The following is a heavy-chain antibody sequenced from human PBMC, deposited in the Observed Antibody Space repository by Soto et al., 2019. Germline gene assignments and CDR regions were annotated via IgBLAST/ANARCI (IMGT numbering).Heavy chain of an antibody. Sequence: QVQLQQSGPGLVRPSETLSLSCTVSGVSINNNYWSWVRQPPGKGLEWIGYIYFSGITNYNPSLKSRVSISVDTSKDQVSLKLTSVTAADTAIYYCARGYYDYFGGNYRYVGGAFDIWGPGTVVTVSS. D-gene: IGHD3-16*02. CDR1: GVSINNNY. CDR2: IYFSGIT. V-gene: IGHV4-59*01. CDR3: ARGYYDYFGGNYRYVGGAFDI. J-gene: IGHJ3*02.